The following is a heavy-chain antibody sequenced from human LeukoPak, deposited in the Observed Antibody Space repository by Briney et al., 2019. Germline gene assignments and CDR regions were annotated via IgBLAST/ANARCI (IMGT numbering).Heavy chain of an antibody. Sequence: SGASLRLSCAASGFTFSSYSMNWVRQPPGKGLEWLSSISSSSSYIYYADSVKGRFTISRDNAKNSLYLQMNSLRAEDTAVYYCARGLAAGTLDYWGQGTLVTVSS. V-gene: IGHV3-21*01. J-gene: IGHJ4*02. CDR2: ISSSSSYI. CDR3: ARGLAAGTLDY. D-gene: IGHD6-13*01. CDR1: GFTFSSYS.